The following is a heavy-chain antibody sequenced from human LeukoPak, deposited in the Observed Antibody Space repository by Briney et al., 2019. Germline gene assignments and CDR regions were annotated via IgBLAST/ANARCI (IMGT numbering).Heavy chain of an antibody. D-gene: IGHD5-12*01. CDR1: GGSISSGGYS. V-gene: IGHV4-30-2*01. CDR3: ARGGYSGYDYYFDY. CDR2: IYHSGST. Sequence: PSQTLSLTCAVSGGSISSGGYSWSWIQQPPGKGLEWIGYIYHSGSTYYNPSLKSRVTISVDRSKNQFSLKLSSVTAADTAVYYCARGGYSGYDYYFDYWGQGTLVTVSS. J-gene: IGHJ4*02.